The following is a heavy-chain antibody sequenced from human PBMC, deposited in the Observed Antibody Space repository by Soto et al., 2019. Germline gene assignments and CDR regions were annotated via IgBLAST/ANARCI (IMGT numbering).Heavy chain of an antibody. D-gene: IGHD6-19*01. J-gene: IGHJ6*02. CDR3: ARERSGNGYKFGLDV. CDR1: GFIFTDYS. Sequence: DGTMRLSCGASGFIFTDYSLPWVRQAPGKGLEWLSYISSHSSITYYAGSGKGRFTIFRDNAQNSLYLHLNSLRDEDTAVYYCARERSGNGYKFGLDVWGQGTTVTVSS. CDR2: ISSHSSIT. V-gene: IGHV3-48*02.